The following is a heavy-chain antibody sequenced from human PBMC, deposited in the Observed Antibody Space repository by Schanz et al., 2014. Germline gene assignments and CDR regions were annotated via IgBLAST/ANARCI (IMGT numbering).Heavy chain of an antibody. CDR3: ARAKRFGDVDS. D-gene: IGHD3-10*01. J-gene: IGHJ6*02. V-gene: IGHV1-18*01. CDR2: ISPYNGNT. Sequence: QLQLVQSGAEVKKPGSSVKVSCKLSGGTFSSYTISWMRQAPGQGLEWMGWISPYNGNTNYAQKLQGRVTMTADTSTSTSFMDLRSLRSDDTAVYYCARAKRFGDVDSWGQGTTVTVSS. CDR1: GGTFSSYT.